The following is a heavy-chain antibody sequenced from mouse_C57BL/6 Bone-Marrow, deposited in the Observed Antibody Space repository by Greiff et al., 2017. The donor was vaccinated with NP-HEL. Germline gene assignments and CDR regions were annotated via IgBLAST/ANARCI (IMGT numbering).Heavy chain of an antibody. Sequence: EVQVVESGGGLVQPGGSLKLSCAASGFTFSDYGMAWVRHAPRKGPEWVAFISNLAYSIYYADTVTGRFTISRENAKNTLYLEMSSLRSEDTAMYYCARPFYYYGSSGFAYWGQGTLVTVSA. CDR2: ISNLAYSI. CDR1: GFTFSDYG. J-gene: IGHJ3*01. D-gene: IGHD1-1*01. V-gene: IGHV5-15*01. CDR3: ARPFYYYGSSGFAY.